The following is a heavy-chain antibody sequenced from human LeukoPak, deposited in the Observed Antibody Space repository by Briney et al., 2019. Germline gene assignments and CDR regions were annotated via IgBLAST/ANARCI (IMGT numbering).Heavy chain of an antibody. CDR2: ISGSGGNT. CDR3: AKGRVSGYDSAFDY. Sequence: SGGSLRLSCAASGFTFSSYAMSWVRQAPGKGLEWVSDISGSGGNTYYADSVKGRFTITRDIYKNTLYLQMNSLRVEDTAVYYCAKGRVSGYDSAFDYWGQGTMVTVSS. D-gene: IGHD5-12*01. V-gene: IGHV3-23*01. J-gene: IGHJ4*02. CDR1: GFTFSSYA.